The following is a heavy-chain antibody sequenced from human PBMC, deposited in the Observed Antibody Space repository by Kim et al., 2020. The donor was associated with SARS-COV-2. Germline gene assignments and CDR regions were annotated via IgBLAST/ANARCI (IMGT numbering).Heavy chain of an antibody. D-gene: IGHD3-10*01. V-gene: IGHV3-23*01. CDR3: AKGKVLLWFGELSPFDY. J-gene: IGHJ4*02. Sequence: VKGRFTISRDNSKNTLYLQMNSLRAEDTAVYYCAKGKVLLWFGELSPFDYWGQGTLVTVSS.